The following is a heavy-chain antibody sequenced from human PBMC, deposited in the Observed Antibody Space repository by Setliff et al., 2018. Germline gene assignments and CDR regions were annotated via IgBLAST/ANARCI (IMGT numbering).Heavy chain of an antibody. Sequence: ASVKVSCKDSGYTFSTYGISWVRQAPGQGLEWMGWINPNSGNTGYAQNFQGGVTMTRNTSISTAYMELSSLRFEDTAVYYCARGPRHNFWSGYYLVAVNYWGQGTLVTVSS. J-gene: IGHJ4*02. CDR2: INPNSGNT. CDR3: ARGPRHNFWSGYYLVAVNY. V-gene: IGHV1-8*02. D-gene: IGHD3-3*01. CDR1: GYTFSTYG.